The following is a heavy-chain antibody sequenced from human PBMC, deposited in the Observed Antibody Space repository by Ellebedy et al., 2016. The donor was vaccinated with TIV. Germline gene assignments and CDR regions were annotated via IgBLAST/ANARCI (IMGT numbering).Heavy chain of an antibody. CDR1: GGSISSYY. Sequence: GSLRLXXTVSGGSISSYYWSWIRQPPGKGLEWIGYIYYSGSTNYNPSLKSRVTISVDTSKNQFSLKLSSVTAADTAVYYCARFVVVPAAHEAFDIWGQGTMVTVSS. CDR3: ARFVVVPAAHEAFDI. CDR2: IYYSGST. D-gene: IGHD2-2*01. J-gene: IGHJ3*02. V-gene: IGHV4-59*01.